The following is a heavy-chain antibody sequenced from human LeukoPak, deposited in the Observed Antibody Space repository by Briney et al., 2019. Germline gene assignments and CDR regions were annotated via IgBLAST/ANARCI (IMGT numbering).Heavy chain of an antibody. V-gene: IGHV4-61*02. CDR2: IYTSGST. Sequence: SETLSLTCTVSGGSISSGSYYWSWIRQPAGKGLEWIGRIYTSGSTNYNPSLKSRVTISVDTSKNQFSLKLSSVTAADTAVYYCARHASTMVRGVTLNWFDPWGQGTLVTVSS. CDR1: GGSISSGSYY. CDR3: ARHASTMVRGVTLNWFDP. J-gene: IGHJ5*02. D-gene: IGHD3-10*01.